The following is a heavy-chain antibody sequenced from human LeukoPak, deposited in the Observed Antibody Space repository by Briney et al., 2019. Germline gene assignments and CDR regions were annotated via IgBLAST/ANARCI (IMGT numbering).Heavy chain of an antibody. Sequence: GGTLRLSCAASGFTFSSYAMSWVRQAPGKGLEWVSAISGSGGSTYYADSVKGRFTISRDNSKNTLYLQMNSLRAEDTAVYYCARDLVAGTGGYWGQGTLVTVSS. CDR2: ISGSGGST. J-gene: IGHJ4*02. V-gene: IGHV3-23*01. CDR3: ARDLVAGTGGY. D-gene: IGHD6-19*01. CDR1: GFTFSSYA.